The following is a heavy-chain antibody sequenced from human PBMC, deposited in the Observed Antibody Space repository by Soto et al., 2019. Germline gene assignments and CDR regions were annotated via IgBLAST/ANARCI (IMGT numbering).Heavy chain of an antibody. D-gene: IGHD6-13*01. Sequence: SETLSLTCTVSGGSINNYWWSWIRQAADKRLEWIGRLHSTGATNYNPSLRSRVTMSVDKSKNQFSLNLASVTAADTAVYYCVRDVPAAGTDWFDPWGQGTLVTVSS. CDR1: GGSINNYW. CDR2: LHSTGAT. CDR3: VRDVPAAGTDWFDP. V-gene: IGHV4-4*07. J-gene: IGHJ5*02.